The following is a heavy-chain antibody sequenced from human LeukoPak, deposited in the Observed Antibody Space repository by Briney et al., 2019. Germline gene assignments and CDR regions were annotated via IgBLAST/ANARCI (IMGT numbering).Heavy chain of an antibody. CDR2: ISGSGGST. Sequence: GGSLRLSCAASGFIFSRYAMTWVRQAPGKGLEWVSSISGSGGSTYYADSVKGRFTISRDTSKSTLYLQMSSLRAEDTAVYYCAKRSGDSYFLDSWGQGTLVTVSS. D-gene: IGHD2-15*01. CDR3: AKRSGDSYFLDS. CDR1: GFIFSRYA. J-gene: IGHJ4*02. V-gene: IGHV3-23*01.